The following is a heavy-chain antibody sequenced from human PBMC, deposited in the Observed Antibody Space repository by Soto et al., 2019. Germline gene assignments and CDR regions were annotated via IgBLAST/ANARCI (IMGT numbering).Heavy chain of an antibody. CDR2: IYYSGST. D-gene: IGHD2-15*01. V-gene: IGHV4-59*01. J-gene: IGHJ5*02. Sequence: SETLSLTCTVSGGSISSYYWSWIRQPPGKGLEWIGYIYYSGSTNYNPSLKSRVTISVDTSKNQFSLKLSSVTAADTAVYYCARREGYCSGGSCYSDWFDPWGQGTLVTSPQ. CDR1: GGSISSYY. CDR3: ARREGYCSGGSCYSDWFDP.